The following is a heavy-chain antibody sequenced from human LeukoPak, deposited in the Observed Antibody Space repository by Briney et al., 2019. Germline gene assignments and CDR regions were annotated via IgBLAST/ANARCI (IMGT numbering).Heavy chain of an antibody. D-gene: IGHD3-16*01. CDR1: GGFISSSY. V-gene: IGHV4-4*02. CDR3: ARGEFDGGVYFDY. CDR2: IYHNGST. J-gene: IGHJ4*02. Sequence: SETLSLTCTVSGGFISSSYWSWVRQPPGKGLEWIGEIYHNGSTNYNPSLKSRVTISVDKSKNQFSLKLSSVTAADTAVYYCARGEFDGGVYFDYWGQGTLVTVSS.